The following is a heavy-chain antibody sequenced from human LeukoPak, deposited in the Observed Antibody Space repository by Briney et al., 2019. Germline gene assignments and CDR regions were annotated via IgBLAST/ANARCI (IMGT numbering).Heavy chain of an antibody. D-gene: IGHD6-13*01. CDR2: IYPGDSDT. Sequence: GESLKISCKGSGYSFTSYWIGWVRQMPGKGLEWMGIIYPGDSDTRYSPSFQGQVTISADKSISTAYLQWSSLKASDTAMYYCARTWTGAAAGTGYFDYWGQGTLVTVSS. CDR3: ARTWTGAAAGTGYFDY. V-gene: IGHV5-51*01. CDR1: GYSFTSYW. J-gene: IGHJ4*02.